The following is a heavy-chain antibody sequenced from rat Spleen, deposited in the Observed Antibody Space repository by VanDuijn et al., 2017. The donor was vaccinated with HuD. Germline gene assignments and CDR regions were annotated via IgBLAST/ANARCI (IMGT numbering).Heavy chain of an antibody. D-gene: IGHD1-7*01. V-gene: IGHV2S63*01. CDR3: ARGGFYGYD. Sequence: VQLKESGPGLVQPSQTLSLICTVSGFSLTDYSVHWVRQPPGKGLEWMGIMWSDEHTSYNSALKSRLSISRDTSQSQVFLKMSSLQTEDTATYYCARGGFYGYDWGQGVMVTVSS. CDR2: MWSDEHT. J-gene: IGHJ2*01. CDR1: GFSLTDYS.